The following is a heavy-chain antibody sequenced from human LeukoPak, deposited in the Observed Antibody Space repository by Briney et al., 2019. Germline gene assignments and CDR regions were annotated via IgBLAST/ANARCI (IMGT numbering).Heavy chain of an antibody. Sequence: SETLSLTCTVSGGSIRSNYYWGWIRQPPGKGLEWIGSIYYSGNSYYNPSLKSRVTMSIDTSKNQFSLKLSSVTAADTAVYYCARYTVATISGFDYWGQGTLVTVSS. D-gene: IGHD5-12*01. CDR1: GGSIRSNYY. V-gene: IGHV4-39*01. CDR3: ARYTVATISGFDY. CDR2: IYYSGNS. J-gene: IGHJ4*02.